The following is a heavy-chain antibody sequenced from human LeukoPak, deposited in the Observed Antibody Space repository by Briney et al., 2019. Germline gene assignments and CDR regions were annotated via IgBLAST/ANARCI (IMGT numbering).Heavy chain of an antibody. CDR3: GRRRSGSGTYFIDY. V-gene: IGHV3-7*01. CDR2: MKKDGSET. J-gene: IGHJ4*02. Sequence: GGSLRLSCVVSGFTFSSYSMIWVRQAPGKGMQWVANMKKDGSETKYVESVKGRFTISRDNAKNSLYLQMNSLRAEDTAVYYCGRRRSGSGTYFIDYWGQGTLVSVSS. D-gene: IGHD3-10*01. CDR1: GFTFSSYS.